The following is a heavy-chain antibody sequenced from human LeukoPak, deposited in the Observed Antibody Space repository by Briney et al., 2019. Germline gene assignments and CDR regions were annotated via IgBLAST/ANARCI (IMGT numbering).Heavy chain of an antibody. D-gene: IGHD3-16*01. CDR3: TRARDYGAYFDY. J-gene: IGHJ4*02. V-gene: IGHV3-49*04. CDR1: GFTFGDYA. Sequence: GRSLRLSCTASGFTFGDYAMSWVRQAPGKGLEWVGFIRSKAYGGTTEYAASVKGRFTISRDDSKSIAYLQMNSLKTEDTAVYYCTRARDYGAYFDYWGQGTLVTVSS. CDR2: IRSKAYGGTT.